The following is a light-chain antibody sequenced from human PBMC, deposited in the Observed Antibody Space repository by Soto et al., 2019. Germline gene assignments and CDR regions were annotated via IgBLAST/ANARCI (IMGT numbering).Light chain of an antibody. V-gene: IGLV2-11*01. CDR1: SSDVGGYNY. Sequence: QSALTQPRSVSGSPGQSVTDSCTGTSSDVGGYNYYVSWYQQHPGKAPKLMIYDVGRRPSGVPDRFSGSKSGNTASLTISGLQADDEADYYCCSYAGSYTWVFGTATKVTVL. CDR3: CSYAGSYTWV. J-gene: IGLJ1*01. CDR2: DVG.